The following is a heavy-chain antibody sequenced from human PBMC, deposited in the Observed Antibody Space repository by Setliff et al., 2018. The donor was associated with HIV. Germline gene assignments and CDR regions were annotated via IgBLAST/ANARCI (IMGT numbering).Heavy chain of an antibody. Sequence: SETLSLTCTASGAAIYSDTSFWGWIRQSPGKGLEGIGTISYSGTTYYNPSLESRVSISIDTYMRQFSLPLTAMTAADTAIYYCVGDGISIKWHRLCGQGTLVTVSS. CDR1: GAAIYSDTSF. CDR3: VGDGISIKWHRL. J-gene: IGHJ1*01. V-gene: IGHV4-39*07. D-gene: IGHD3-3*02. CDR2: ISYSGTT.